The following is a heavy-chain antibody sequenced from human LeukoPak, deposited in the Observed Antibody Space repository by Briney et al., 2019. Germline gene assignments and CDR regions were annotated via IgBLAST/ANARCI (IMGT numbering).Heavy chain of an antibody. CDR3: ARVGSSSRFLMNYYYMDV. J-gene: IGHJ6*03. V-gene: IGHV3-20*04. D-gene: IGHD6-13*01. CDR2: INWNGGST. Sequence: GGSLRLSCAASGFTFDDYGMSWVRQAPGKGLEWVSGINWNGGSTGYADSVKGRFTISRDNAKNSLYLQMNSLRAEDTALYYCARVGSSSRFLMNYYYMDVWGKGTTVTVSS. CDR1: GFTFDDYG.